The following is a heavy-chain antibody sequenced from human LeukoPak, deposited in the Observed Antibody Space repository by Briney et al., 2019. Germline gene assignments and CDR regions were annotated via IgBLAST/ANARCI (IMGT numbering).Heavy chain of an antibody. V-gene: IGHV1-46*01. J-gene: IGHJ4*02. D-gene: IGHD6-19*01. CDR1: GYTFTGYY. CDR2: INPSGGSA. CDR3: ARSHYSRGWEYFDY. Sequence: GASVKVSCKASGYTFTGYYVHWVRQAPGEGLEWMGIINPSGGSAIYAQKFQGRVTMTWDMSTSTVYMELSSLRSEDTAVYYCARSHYSRGWEYFDYWGQGTLVTVSS.